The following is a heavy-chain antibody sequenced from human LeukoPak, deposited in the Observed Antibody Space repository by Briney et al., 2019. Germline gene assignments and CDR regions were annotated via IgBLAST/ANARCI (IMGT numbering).Heavy chain of an antibody. V-gene: IGHV3-53*01. D-gene: IGHD6-19*01. J-gene: IGHJ6*03. CDR1: GFPFNVQT. Sequence: GGSLRLSCAASGFPFNVQTMSWVRQAPGKGLEWVSVIYSGGSTYYADSVKGRFTISRDNSKNTLYLQMNSLRAEDTAVYYCARARWRQWLVRGYYYYYMDVWGKGTTVTVSS. CDR3: ARARWRQWLVRGYYYYYMDV. CDR2: IYSGGST.